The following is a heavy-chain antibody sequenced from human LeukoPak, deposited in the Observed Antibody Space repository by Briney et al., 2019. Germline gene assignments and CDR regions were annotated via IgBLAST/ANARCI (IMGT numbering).Heavy chain of an antibody. CDR2: IYSGDIT. V-gene: IGHV3-66*01. Sequence: PGGSLRLSCAASGFTFSSYAMSWVRRAPGKGLEWVAVIYSGDITYYADSMKDRFTLSRDISNNTLYLQMNSLRVEDTAVYYCARDPVAATGAFDVWGQGIMVIVSS. CDR1: GFTFSSYA. J-gene: IGHJ3*01. CDR3: ARDPVAATGAFDV. D-gene: IGHD2-15*01.